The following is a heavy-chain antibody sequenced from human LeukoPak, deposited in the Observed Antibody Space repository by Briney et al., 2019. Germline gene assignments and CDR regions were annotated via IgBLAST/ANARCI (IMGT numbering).Heavy chain of an antibody. V-gene: IGHV3-9*01. Sequence: GGSLRLSCAASGFTFDDYAIHWVRQAPGKGLEWVSGISWNSGNIGYADSVKGRFTISRDNAKNSLYLQMNSLRAEDTALYYCAIIVDTAMVPPFDYWGQGTLVTVSS. CDR3: AIIVDTAMVPPFDY. J-gene: IGHJ4*02. D-gene: IGHD5-18*01. CDR2: ISWNSGNI. CDR1: GFTFDDYA.